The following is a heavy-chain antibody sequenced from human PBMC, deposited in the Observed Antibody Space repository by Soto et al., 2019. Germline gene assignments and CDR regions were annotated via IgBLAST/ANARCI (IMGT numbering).Heavy chain of an antibody. CDR1: GFTVTSSA. Sequence: SVKVSGKASGFTVTSSAVQWVRQARGQLLEWIGWIVVGSGNTNYAQKFQERVTITRDMSTSTAYMELSSLRSEDTAVYYCAAGGAAAGRGRFSYYYGMDVWGQGTTVTVSS. J-gene: IGHJ6*02. CDR3: AAGGAAAGRGRFSYYYGMDV. CDR2: IVVGSGNT. V-gene: IGHV1-58*01. D-gene: IGHD6-13*01.